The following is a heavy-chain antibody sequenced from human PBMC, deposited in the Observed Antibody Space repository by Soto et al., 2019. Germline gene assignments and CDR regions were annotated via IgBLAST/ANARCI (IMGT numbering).Heavy chain of an antibody. CDR1: GYTFTRYG. D-gene: IGHD3-16*01. CDR3: AMVDVYVTPSPQDV. CDR2: INTYNGNT. Sequence: QVQLVQSGAEVKNPGASVKVSCKASGYTFTRYGIGWARQAPGQGLEWMGWINTYNGNTNYAQNVQGRVTLTTDTSTSTAYMELRGLRSNDTAIYYCAMVDVYVTPSPQDVWGKGTTVIVSS. J-gene: IGHJ6*04. V-gene: IGHV1-18*01.